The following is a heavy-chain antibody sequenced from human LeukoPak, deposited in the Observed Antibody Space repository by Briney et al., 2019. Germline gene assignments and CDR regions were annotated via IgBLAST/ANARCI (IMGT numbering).Heavy chain of an antibody. J-gene: IGHJ4*02. CDR2: IFYSGST. CDR3: ARMTTRGYNFVADY. V-gene: IGHV4-61*05. Sequence: SETLSLTCTVSGGSISSSSYYWTWIRQSPGKGLEWIGYIFYSGSTSYNPSLKSRVTISVDTSKNQLSLKLSSVTAADTAVYYCARMTTRGYNFVADYWGQGTLVTVSS. D-gene: IGHD5-12*01. CDR1: GGSISSSSYY.